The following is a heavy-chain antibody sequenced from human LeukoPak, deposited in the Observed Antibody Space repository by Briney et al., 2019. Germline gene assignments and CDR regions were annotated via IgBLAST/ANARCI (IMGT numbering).Heavy chain of an antibody. CDR3: ARDAQWLVPEGYYYYMDV. D-gene: IGHD6-19*01. V-gene: IGHV3-21*01. J-gene: IGHJ6*03. Sequence: PGGSLRLSCAGSGFTFSRYNMNWFRQAPGKGLERVSSISSRSGYIFYADSVKGRFTISRDNAKNSLYLQMNSLGAEDTAVYYCARDAQWLVPEGYYYYMDVWGKGTTVTVSS. CDR1: GFTFSRYN. CDR2: ISSRSGYI.